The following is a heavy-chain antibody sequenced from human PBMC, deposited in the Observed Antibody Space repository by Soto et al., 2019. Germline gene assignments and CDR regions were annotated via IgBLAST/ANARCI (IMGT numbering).Heavy chain of an antibody. V-gene: IGHV4-61*01. J-gene: IGHJ4*02. Sequence: PSETLSLTCTVSGGSVSSGSYYWSWIRQPPGKGLEWIGYIYYSGSTNYNPSLKSRVTISVDTSKNQFSLKLSSVTAADTAVYYCARDSIAARTHFDYWGQGTLVTVSS. CDR3: ARDSIAARTHFDY. D-gene: IGHD6-6*01. CDR1: GGSVSSGSYY. CDR2: IYYSGST.